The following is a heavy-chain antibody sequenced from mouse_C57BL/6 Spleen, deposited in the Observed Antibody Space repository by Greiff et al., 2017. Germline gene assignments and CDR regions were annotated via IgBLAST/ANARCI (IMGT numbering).Heavy chain of an antibody. CDR1: GYTFTDYE. V-gene: IGHV1-15*01. CDR3: TRGITTVPWFGC. J-gene: IGHJ3*01. D-gene: IGHD1-1*01. Sequence: QVQLQQSGAELVRPGASVTLSCKASGYTFTDYEMHWVKQTPVHGLEWIGAIDPETGGTAYNQKFKGKAILSADKSSSTADMELRSLTSEDSAVYCCTRGITTVPWFGCWGHGALVTVAA. CDR2: IDPETGGT.